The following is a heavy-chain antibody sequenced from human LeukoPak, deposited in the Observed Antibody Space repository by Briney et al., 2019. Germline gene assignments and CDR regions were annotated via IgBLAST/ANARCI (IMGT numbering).Heavy chain of an antibody. CDR1: GFTFSSCE. CDR2: ISNSGSSK. V-gene: IGHV3-48*03. CDR3: ARARVPGELNY. D-gene: IGHD3-10*01. Sequence: GGSLRLSCAASGFTFSSCEMNWVRQAPGKGLEWLSYISNSGSSKYYADSVRGRFTISRDNAKNSLYLQMNSLRAEDTAVYYCARARVPGELNYWGPGTLVTVSS. J-gene: IGHJ4*02.